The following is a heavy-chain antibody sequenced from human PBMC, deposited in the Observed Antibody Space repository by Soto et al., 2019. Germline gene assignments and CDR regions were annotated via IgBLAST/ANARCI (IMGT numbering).Heavy chain of an antibody. D-gene: IGHD4-17*01. CDR1: GGSISSYY. V-gene: IGHV4-59*01. CDR2: IYYSGST. J-gene: IGHJ3*02. Sequence: SETLSLTCTVSGGSISSYYWSWIRQPPGKGLEWIGYIYYSGSTNYNPSLKSRVTISVDTSKYQFSLKLSSVTAADTAVYYCARVSLDYGVKTERVAFDIWGQGTMVTVSS. CDR3: ARVSLDYGVKTERVAFDI.